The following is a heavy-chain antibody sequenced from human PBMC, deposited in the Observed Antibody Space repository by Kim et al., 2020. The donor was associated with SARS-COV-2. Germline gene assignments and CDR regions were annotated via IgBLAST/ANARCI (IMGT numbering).Heavy chain of an antibody. CDR1: GFTPSHYA. CDR3: AKETDTYYYGSGSYNHFDY. V-gene: IGHV3-23*01. D-gene: IGHD3-10*01. J-gene: IGHJ4*02. Sequence: GGSLRLSCATSGFTPSHYAMNWVRQAPGKGLEWVSAISGSGNHAYYADSVKGRFTISRDNSKNTLYLQMNSLTAEDTAVYYCAKETDTYYYGSGSYNHFDYWGQGTLVAVSS. CDR2: ISGSGNHA.